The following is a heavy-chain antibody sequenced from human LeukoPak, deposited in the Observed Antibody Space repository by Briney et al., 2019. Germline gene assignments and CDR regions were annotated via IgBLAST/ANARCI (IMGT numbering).Heavy chain of an antibody. Sequence: SETLSLTCTVSGGSISTSSYYWGWVRQPPGKGLEWIGNIFYSGSTYYSPSLKSRVIISVDTSKNQISLKLSSVTASDTAVYYCARHSMRYNWFDPWGQGTLVTVSS. CDR3: ARHSMRYNWFDP. CDR1: GGSISTSSYY. CDR2: IFYSGST. J-gene: IGHJ5*02. D-gene: IGHD2/OR15-2a*01. V-gene: IGHV4-39*01.